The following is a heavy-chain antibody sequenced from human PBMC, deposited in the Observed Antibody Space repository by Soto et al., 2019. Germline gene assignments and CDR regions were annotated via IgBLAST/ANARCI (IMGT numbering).Heavy chain of an antibody. CDR2: VIPIFGTA. J-gene: IGHJ4*02. CDR1: GGTFSSYA. Sequence: ASVKVSCKASGGTFSSYAISWVRQAPGQGLEWMGGVIPIFGTANYAQKFQGRVTITADESTSTAYMELSSLRSEDTAVYYCATRNYYDQGDYWGQGTLVTVSS. V-gene: IGHV1-69*13. CDR3: ATRNYYDQGDY. D-gene: IGHD3-22*01.